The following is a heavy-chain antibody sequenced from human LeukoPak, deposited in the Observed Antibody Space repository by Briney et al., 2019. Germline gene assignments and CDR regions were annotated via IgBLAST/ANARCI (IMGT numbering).Heavy chain of an antibody. D-gene: IGHD3-22*01. CDR2: ISTNGGGT. V-gene: IGHV3-64D*09. J-gene: IGHJ5*02. CDR1: GFALSNYA. Sequence: PGGSLRLSCSASGFALSNYAMHCVRQAPGKGLEYVSAISTNGGGTYYAGSVKGRFTISRDNSKNTLYLQMSSLRAEDTALYYCVKLDWGYYYDTWGQGTLVTVSS. CDR3: VKLDWGYYYDT.